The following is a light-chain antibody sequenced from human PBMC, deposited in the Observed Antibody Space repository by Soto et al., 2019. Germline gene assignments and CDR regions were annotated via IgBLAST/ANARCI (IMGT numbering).Light chain of an antibody. V-gene: IGLV1-47*02. J-gene: IGLJ3*02. CDR1: RSNIGAGYA. Sequence: QSVLTQPPSVSGAPGQRVIISCTGSRSNIGAGYAVHWYRRLPGKAPKLLIYNNDQRPSGVPDRFSGSKSGTSASLDISGLRSEDEADYYCAAWDDSLSGRVFGGGTKLTVL. CDR3: AAWDDSLSGRV. CDR2: NND.